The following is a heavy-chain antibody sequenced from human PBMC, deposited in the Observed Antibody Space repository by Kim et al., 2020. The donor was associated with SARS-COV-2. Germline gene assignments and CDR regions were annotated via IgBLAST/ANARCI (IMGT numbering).Heavy chain of an antibody. J-gene: IGHJ6*02. D-gene: IGHD4-17*01. CDR1: GFTVSSNY. V-gene: IGHV3-66*01. CDR2: IYSGGST. CDR3: VRDDSGDYGDYRYYGMDV. Sequence: GGSLRLSCAASGFTVSSNYMSWVRQAPGKGLEWVSVIYSGGSTYYADSVKGRFTISRDNSKNTLYLQMNSLRAEDTAVYYCVRDDSGDYGDYRYYGMDVWGQGTTVTVSS.